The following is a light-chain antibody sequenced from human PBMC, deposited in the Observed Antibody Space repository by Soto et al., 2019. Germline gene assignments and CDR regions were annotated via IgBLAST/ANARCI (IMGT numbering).Light chain of an antibody. CDR1: QGISSY. CDR3: QQYNTYSA. J-gene: IGKJ1*01. Sequence: DIQLTQSPSFLSASVGDRVTITCRASQGISSYLAWYQQKPGKAPELLIYGASSLKSGVPSRFSGSGSGTEFTLTISSLQPDDFATYYCQQYNTYSAFGQGTKVDIK. V-gene: IGKV1-9*01. CDR2: GAS.